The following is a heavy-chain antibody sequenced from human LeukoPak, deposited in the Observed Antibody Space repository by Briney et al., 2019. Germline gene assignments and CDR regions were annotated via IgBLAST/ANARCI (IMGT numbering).Heavy chain of an antibody. CDR1: GFTFSSYA. CDR3: ARRYYYYYYGMDV. J-gene: IGHJ6*02. V-gene: IGHV3-30-3*01. CDR2: ISYDGSNK. Sequence: GGSLRLSCAASGFTFSSYAMQWVRQAPGKGLEWVAVISYDGSNKYYADSVKGRFTISRDNSKNTLYLQMNSLRAEDTAVYYCARRYYYYYYGMDVWGQGTTVTVSS.